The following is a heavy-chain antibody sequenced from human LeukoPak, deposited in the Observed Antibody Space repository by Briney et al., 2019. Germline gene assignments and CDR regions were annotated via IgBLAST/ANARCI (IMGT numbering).Heavy chain of an antibody. Sequence: GGSLRLSCAASGFIFSSHAMSWVRQAPGKGLEWVSAISGSGGSTYYADSVKGRFTISRDNSKNTLYLQMNSLRAEDTAVYYCAKDETYYDFWSGYADAFDIWGQGTMVTVSS. CDR2: ISGSGGST. CDR1: GFIFSSHA. CDR3: AKDETYYDFWSGYADAFDI. J-gene: IGHJ3*02. V-gene: IGHV3-23*01. D-gene: IGHD3-3*01.